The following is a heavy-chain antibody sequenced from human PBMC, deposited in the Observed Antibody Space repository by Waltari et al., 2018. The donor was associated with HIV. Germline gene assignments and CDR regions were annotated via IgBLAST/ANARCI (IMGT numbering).Heavy chain of an antibody. D-gene: IGHD2-21*02. J-gene: IGHJ4*02. Sequence: QVQLVQSGAEVKKPGASVKVSCKASGYTFTSYYMHWVRQAPGQGLEWTGITNPIGGRTSSVQKFQGRVTMTRDTSTSTVYMELSSLRSEDTAVYYCARVAYCGGDCYSGFRYWGQGTLVTVSS. CDR1: GYTFTSYY. V-gene: IGHV1-46*03. CDR2: TNPIGGRT. CDR3: ARVAYCGGDCYSGFRY.